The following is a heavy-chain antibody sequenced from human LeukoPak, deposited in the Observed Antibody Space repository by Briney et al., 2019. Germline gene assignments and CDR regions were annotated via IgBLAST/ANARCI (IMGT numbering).Heavy chain of an antibody. D-gene: IGHD1-1*01. CDR3: ARGTLGYWFDP. Sequence: ASVKVPCKASGGTFSSYAISWVRQAPGQGLEWMGRIIPIFGTANYAQKFQGRVTITTDESTSTAYMELSSLRSEDTAVYYCARGTLGYWFDPWGQGTLVTVSS. J-gene: IGHJ5*02. CDR1: GGTFSSYA. CDR2: IIPIFGTA. V-gene: IGHV1-69*05.